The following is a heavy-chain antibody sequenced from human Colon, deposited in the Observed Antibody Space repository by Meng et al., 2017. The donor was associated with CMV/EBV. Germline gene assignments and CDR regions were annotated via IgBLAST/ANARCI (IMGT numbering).Heavy chain of an antibody. J-gene: IGHJ4*02. CDR1: GYTFTPYS. V-gene: IGHV1-2*04. CDR2: MLPKTGAL. D-gene: IGHD1-1*01. Sequence: QLKPVQSGAEVKKPGASVKVSCKASGYTFTPYSIHWLRQAPGQGLEWVGCMLPKTGALDYAQKFRGWITLTTDTSITTAYMQLSGLTSDDTAVYYCIRENWYYDYWGLGTLVTVSS. CDR3: IRENWYYDY.